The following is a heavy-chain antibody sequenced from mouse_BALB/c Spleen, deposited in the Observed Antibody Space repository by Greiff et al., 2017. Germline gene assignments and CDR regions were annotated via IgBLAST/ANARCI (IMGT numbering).Heavy chain of an antibody. CDR2: IYPYNGGT. Sequence: EVQLVESGPELVKPGASVKISCKASGYTFTDYNMHWVKQSHGKSLEWIGYIYPYNGGTGYNQKFKSKATLTVDNSSSTAYMELRSLTSEDSAVYYCANLYYGYDGFAYWGQGTLVTVSA. CDR3: ANLYYGYDGFAY. CDR1: GYTFTDYN. J-gene: IGHJ3*01. D-gene: IGHD2-2*01. V-gene: IGHV1S29*02.